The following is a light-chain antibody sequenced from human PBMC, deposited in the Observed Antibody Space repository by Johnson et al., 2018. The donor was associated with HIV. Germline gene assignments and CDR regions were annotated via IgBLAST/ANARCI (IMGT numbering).Light chain of an antibody. J-gene: IGLJ1*01. CDR1: SSNVGNNY. V-gene: IGLV1-51*01. Sequence: QSVLTQPPSVSAAPGQKVTISCSGSSSNVGNNYVSWFQQLPGTAPKLLIYDNNERPSGIPDRFSGSKSGTSATLGITGLQTGDEAEYYCGTWDSSLRVGFFGTGTKVTVL. CDR2: DNN. CDR3: GTWDSSLRVGF.